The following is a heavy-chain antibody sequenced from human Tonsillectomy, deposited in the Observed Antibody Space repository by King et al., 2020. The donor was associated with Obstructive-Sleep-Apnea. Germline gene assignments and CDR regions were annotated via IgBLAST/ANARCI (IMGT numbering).Heavy chain of an antibody. V-gene: IGHV3-48*01. CDR1: GFIFSTYS. J-gene: IGHJ6*02. CDR2: ISSFSTTI. CDR3: ARDRVAAAGTYYYDYGMDV. D-gene: IGHD6-13*01. Sequence: VQLVESGGGLVQPGGSLRLSCAASGFIFSTYSMNWVRQAPGKGLEWVSYISSFSTTIYYADSVKGRFTISSDNAKNSLYLRMNSLRAEDTAVYYCARDRVAAAGTYYYDYGMDVWGQGTTVTVSS.